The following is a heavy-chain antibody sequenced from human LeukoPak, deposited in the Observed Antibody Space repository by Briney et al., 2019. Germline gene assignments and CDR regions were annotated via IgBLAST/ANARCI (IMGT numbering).Heavy chain of an antibody. Sequence: SETLSLTCAVYGGSFSGYYWSWIRQPPGKGLEWIGEINHSGSTSYNPSLKSRVTISVDTSKNQFSLKLSSVTAADTAVYYCARAWGPMVRGVIHYFDYWGQGTLVTVSS. CDR3: ARAWGPMVRGVIHYFDY. D-gene: IGHD3-10*01. J-gene: IGHJ4*02. CDR2: INHSGST. CDR1: GGSFSGYY. V-gene: IGHV4-34*01.